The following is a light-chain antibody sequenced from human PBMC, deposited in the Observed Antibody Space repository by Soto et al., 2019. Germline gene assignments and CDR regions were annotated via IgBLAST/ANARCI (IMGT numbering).Light chain of an antibody. CDR2: GAS. CDR3: QQYNNWPLT. CDR1: QSVSSN. V-gene: IGKV3-15*01. Sequence: EIVMTQSPPILSVSPGESANLYCRASQSVSSNLAWYQQKPGQAPRLLTYGASTRATGIPARFSGSGSGTEFTLTISSLQSEDFAVYYCQQYNNWPLTFGQGTKVDI. J-gene: IGKJ1*01.